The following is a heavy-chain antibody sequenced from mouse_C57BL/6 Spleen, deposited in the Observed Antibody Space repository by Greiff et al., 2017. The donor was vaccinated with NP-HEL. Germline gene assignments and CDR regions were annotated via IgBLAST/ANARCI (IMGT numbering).Heavy chain of an antibody. CDR3: ARNCEVDDYDGSYFDY. CDR2: IWSGGST. D-gene: IGHD2-4*01. CDR1: GFSLTSYG. J-gene: IGHJ2*01. Sequence: QVQLQQSGPGLVQPSQSLSITCTVSGFSLTSYGVHWVRQSPGKGLEWLGVIWSGGSTDYNAAFISRLSISKDNSKSQVFFKMNSLQADDTAIYYCARNCEVDDYDGSYFDYWGQGTTLTVSS. V-gene: IGHV2-2*01.